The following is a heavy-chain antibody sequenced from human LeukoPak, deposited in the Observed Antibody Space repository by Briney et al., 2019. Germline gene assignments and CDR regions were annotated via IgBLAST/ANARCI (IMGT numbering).Heavy chain of an antibody. CDR3: TRVTYYDYVWGSYRHFDY. J-gene: IGHJ4*02. Sequence: PGGSLRLSCTASGFTFGDYAMSWFRQAPGKGLEWVGFIRSKAYGGTTEYAASVKGRFTISRDDSKCIAYLQMNSLKTEDTAVYYCTRVTYYDYVWGSYRHFDYWGQGTLVTVSS. CDR2: IRSKAYGGTT. CDR1: GFTFGDYA. D-gene: IGHD3-16*02. V-gene: IGHV3-49*03.